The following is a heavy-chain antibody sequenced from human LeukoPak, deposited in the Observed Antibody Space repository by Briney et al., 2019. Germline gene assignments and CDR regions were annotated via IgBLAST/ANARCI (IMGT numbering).Heavy chain of an antibody. CDR1: GFTVNSNY. CDR2: IYKDGRT. V-gene: IGHV3-53*01. Sequence: GGSLRLSCAASGFTVNSNYMSWVRQAPGKGLERVSIIYKDGRTYYADSVKGRFTISRDNSRNMLYLQMNSLKAEDTAVYYCARDVNSYAHCGHWGQGTLVTVSS. D-gene: IGHD5-18*01. J-gene: IGHJ4*02. CDR3: ARDVNSYAHCGH.